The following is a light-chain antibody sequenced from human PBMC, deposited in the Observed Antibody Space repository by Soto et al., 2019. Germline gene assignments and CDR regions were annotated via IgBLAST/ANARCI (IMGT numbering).Light chain of an antibody. Sequence: DIQMTQSPSSLSASVGDRVTITCRASQSVSWFLNWFQQKPGEAPKVLIYAASHLKSGVPSRFSGSGSGTDFTLTISGLQPEDFAIYYCLQNYSVPLTFGGGTKVE. J-gene: IGKJ4*01. CDR2: AAS. V-gene: IGKV1-39*01. CDR1: QSVSWF. CDR3: LQNYSVPLT.